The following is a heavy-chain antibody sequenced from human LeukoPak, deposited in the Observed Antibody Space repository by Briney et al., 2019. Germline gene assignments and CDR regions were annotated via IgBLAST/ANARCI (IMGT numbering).Heavy chain of an antibody. J-gene: IGHJ4*02. CDR1: GGSISSGSYY. Sequence: SETLSLTCTVSGGSISSGSYYWSWIRQPAGKGLEWIGRIYTSGSTNYNPSLKSRVTISVDTSKNQFSLKLSSVTAADTAVYYCARDVAAAYYRGYYFDYWGQGTLVTVSS. D-gene: IGHD6-13*01. V-gene: IGHV4-61*02. CDR2: IYTSGST. CDR3: ARDVAAAYYRGYYFDY.